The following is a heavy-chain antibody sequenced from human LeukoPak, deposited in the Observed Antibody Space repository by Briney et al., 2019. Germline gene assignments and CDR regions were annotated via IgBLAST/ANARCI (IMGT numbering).Heavy chain of an antibody. Sequence: GGSLRLSCAASGFTVSSNNMSWVRQAPGKGLEWVSIIYSGGDTYYADSVKGRFTISRDSSKNTLCLQMNSLRAEDTAVYYCAREGGYDSSGYSDYWGQGTLVTVSS. CDR3: AREGGYDSSGYSDY. D-gene: IGHD3-22*01. V-gene: IGHV3-53*01. CDR2: IYSGGDT. J-gene: IGHJ4*02. CDR1: GFTVSSNN.